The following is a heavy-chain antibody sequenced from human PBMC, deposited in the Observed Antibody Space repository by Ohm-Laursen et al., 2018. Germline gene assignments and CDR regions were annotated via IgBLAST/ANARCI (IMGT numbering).Heavy chain of an antibody. J-gene: IGHJ3*02. CDR2: IYYSGST. D-gene: IGHD2-2*01. Sequence: SETLSLTCTVSGGTISTYYWSWIRQPPGKGLEWIGYIYYSGSTNYNPSLKSRVIISVDTSKNQFSLKLSSVTAADTAVYYCAREGLGYCSSTSCYGAFDIWGQGTMVTVSS. CDR3: AREGLGYCSSTSCYGAFDI. V-gene: IGHV4-59*01. CDR1: GGTISTYY.